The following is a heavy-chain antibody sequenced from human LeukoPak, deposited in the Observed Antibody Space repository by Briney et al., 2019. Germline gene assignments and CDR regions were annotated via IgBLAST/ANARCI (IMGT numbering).Heavy chain of an antibody. J-gene: IGHJ5*02. CDR3: ARDITMVRGVILDWFDP. D-gene: IGHD3-10*01. Sequence: SQTLSLTXTVSGGSISSGSYYWSWIRQPAGKGLEWIGRIYTSGSTNYNPSLKSRVTISVDTSKNQFSLKLSSVTAADTAVYYCARDITMVRGVILDWFDPWGQGTLVTVSS. CDR2: IYTSGST. CDR1: GGSISSGSYY. V-gene: IGHV4-61*02.